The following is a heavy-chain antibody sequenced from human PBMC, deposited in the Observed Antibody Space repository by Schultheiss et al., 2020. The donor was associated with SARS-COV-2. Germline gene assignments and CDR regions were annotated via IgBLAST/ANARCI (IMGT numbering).Heavy chain of an antibody. CDR2: ISGSGGST. Sequence: GGSLRLSCAASGFTFSSYAMHWVRQAPGKGLEWVSAISGSGGSTYYADSVKGRFTISRDNSKNTLYLQMNSLRAEDTAVYYCARDMPSYYYDSSGYMFYYYGMDVWGQGTTVTVSS. D-gene: IGHD3-22*01. CDR3: ARDMPSYYYDSSGYMFYYYGMDV. V-gene: IGHV3-23*01. J-gene: IGHJ6*02. CDR1: GFTFSSYA.